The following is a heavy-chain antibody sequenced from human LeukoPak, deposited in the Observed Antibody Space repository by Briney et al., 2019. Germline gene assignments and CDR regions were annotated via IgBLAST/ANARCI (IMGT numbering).Heavy chain of an antibody. D-gene: IGHD3-22*01. CDR2: ISGSGGST. CDR1: GFTFSSYA. CDR3: AKDRGRPYDSSGYYYVAAEYFQH. J-gene: IGHJ1*01. Sequence: PGGSLRLSCAASGFTFSSYAMSWVRQAPGKGLEWVSAISGSGGSTYYADSVKGRFTISRDNSKNTLYLQMNSLRAEDTAVYYCAKDRGRPYDSSGYYYVAAEYFQHWGQGTLVTVSS. V-gene: IGHV3-23*01.